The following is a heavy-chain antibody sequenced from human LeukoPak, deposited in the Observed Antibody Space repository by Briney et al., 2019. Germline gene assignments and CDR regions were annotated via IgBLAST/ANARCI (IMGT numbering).Heavy chain of an antibody. V-gene: IGHV3-23*01. CDR3: ARASAAGRVYAFDI. CDR1: GITLSNYG. Sequence: GGSLRLSCAVSGITLSNYGMSWVRQAPGKGLEWVAGIVGSGGGTNYADSVKGRFTISRDNSKNTLYLQMNSLRAEDTAVYYCARASAAGRVYAFDIWGQGTMVTVSS. J-gene: IGHJ3*02. D-gene: IGHD6-13*01. CDR2: IVGSGGGT.